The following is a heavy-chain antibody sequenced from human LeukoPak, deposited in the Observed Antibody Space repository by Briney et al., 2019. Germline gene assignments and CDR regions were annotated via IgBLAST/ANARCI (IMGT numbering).Heavy chain of an antibody. D-gene: IGHD2-21*02. CDR1: GFTFSNYR. J-gene: IGHJ6*02. Sequence: GGSLRLSCAASGFTFSNYRMNWVRQAPGKGLEWVSSISSSGSYINYADSVKARFAISRDNTKNSLYLQMNSLRAEDTAVYYCASLKVVVTATRGYYYYGMDVWGQGTTVTVSS. CDR2: ISSSGSYI. CDR3: ASLKVVVTATRGYYYYGMDV. V-gene: IGHV3-21*01.